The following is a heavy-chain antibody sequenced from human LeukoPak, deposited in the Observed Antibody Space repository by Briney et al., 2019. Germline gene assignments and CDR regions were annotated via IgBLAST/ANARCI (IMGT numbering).Heavy chain of an antibody. J-gene: IGHJ4*02. V-gene: IGHV5-51*01. CDR3: ARLLYGVYSHYFDY. Sequence: GESLKISCKGSGYLFTNYWIGWVRQIPGKGLEWMGIIYPGDSETRYGPSSQGQVTISADKSINTAYLQWSGLKASDTAMYYCARLLYGVYSHYFDYWGQGTLVTVSS. CDR1: GYLFTNYW. CDR2: IYPGDSET. D-gene: IGHD4-17*01.